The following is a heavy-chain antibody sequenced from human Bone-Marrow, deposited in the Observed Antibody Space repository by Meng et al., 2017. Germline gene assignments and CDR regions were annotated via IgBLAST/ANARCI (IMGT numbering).Heavy chain of an antibody. CDR1: GFTFTNFA. J-gene: IGHJ4*02. Sequence: GGSLRLSCAASGFTFTNFAMTWVRQAPGKGLEWVSGISGSGDSTYYAYSEKGRFTISRDNAKNTLYLQINSLRAEDTALYYCAKDSGRYSSFDYWGQGILVTVSS. CDR2: ISGSGDST. CDR3: AKDSGRYSSFDY. D-gene: IGHD1-26*01. V-gene: IGHV3-23*01.